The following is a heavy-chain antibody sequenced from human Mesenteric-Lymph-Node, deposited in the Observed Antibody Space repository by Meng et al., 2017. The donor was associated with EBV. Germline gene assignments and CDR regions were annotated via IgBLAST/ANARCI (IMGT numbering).Heavy chain of an antibody. Sequence: QVQLVESGAEVKKSGASVKVSCMASGHTFTGYYMYWVRQAPGQGLEWMGWISTFNGHTIYAQTLQGRVTMTTDTSTSTAYMELWSLRSDDTAVYYCLREASVGASTRFDDWGQGTLVTVSS. CDR1: GHTFTGYY. V-gene: IGHV1-18*04. J-gene: IGHJ4*02. CDR2: ISTFNGHT. CDR3: LREASVGASTRFDD. D-gene: IGHD1-26*01.